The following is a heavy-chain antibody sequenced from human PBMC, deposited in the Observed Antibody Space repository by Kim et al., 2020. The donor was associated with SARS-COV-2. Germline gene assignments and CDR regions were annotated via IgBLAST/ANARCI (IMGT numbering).Heavy chain of an antibody. V-gene: IGHV3-23*05. D-gene: IGHD3-10*01. J-gene: IGHJ4*02. CDR3: AKGRGSGGYYFDF. Sequence: GGSLRLSCAASGFTFSSFAMVWVRQAPGKGLEWVSTIFSSDTNTYYADSVKGRFTISRDNSKNTLSLQMDSLRAEDTAVYYCAKGRGSGGYYFDFRGQGT. CDR2: IFSSDTNT. CDR1: GFTFSSFA.